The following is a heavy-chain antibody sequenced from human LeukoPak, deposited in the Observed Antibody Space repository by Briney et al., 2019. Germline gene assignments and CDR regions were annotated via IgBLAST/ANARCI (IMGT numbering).Heavy chain of an antibody. CDR1: GYTFTDYY. J-gene: IGHJ4*02. Sequence: GASVTVSCKASGYTFTDYYMHWVRQAPRQELDWMGWINPNSGGTNYAQKFQGRVTMTRDTSISTAYMELSRLRSADTAVYSCARDLAAAGANSDYWGQGTLVTVSS. CDR2: INPNSGGT. CDR3: ARDLAAAGANSDY. V-gene: IGHV1-2*02. D-gene: IGHD6-13*01.